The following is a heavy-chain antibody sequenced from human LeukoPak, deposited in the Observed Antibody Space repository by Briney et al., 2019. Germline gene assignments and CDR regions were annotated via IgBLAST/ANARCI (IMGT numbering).Heavy chain of an antibody. CDR2: ISGSGGST. V-gene: IGHV3-23*01. CDR1: GFTFSSYG. CDR3: AKKIPNSKTGLDY. D-gene: IGHD2/OR15-2a*01. Sequence: GGSLRLSCAASGFTFSSYGMSWVRQAPGKGLEWVSAISGSGGSTYYADSVKGRFTISRDNSKNTLYLQMNSLRAGDTAVYYCAKKIPNSKTGLDYWGQGTLVTVSS. J-gene: IGHJ4*02.